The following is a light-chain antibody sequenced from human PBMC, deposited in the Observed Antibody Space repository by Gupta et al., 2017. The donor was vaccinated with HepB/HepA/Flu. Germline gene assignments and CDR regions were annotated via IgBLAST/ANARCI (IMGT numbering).Light chain of an antibody. Sequence: QSVLTQPPSVSAAPGQKVTISCSGSSSNIGNNYVSWYQQLPGTAPKLLIYENNKRPSGIPDRFSGSKSGTSATLAITGLQTGDEADYYCATSASSRSAGVFGGGTKLTGL. V-gene: IGLV1-51*02. CDR2: ENN. CDR3: ATSASSRSAGV. J-gene: IGLJ2*01. CDR1: SSNIGNNY.